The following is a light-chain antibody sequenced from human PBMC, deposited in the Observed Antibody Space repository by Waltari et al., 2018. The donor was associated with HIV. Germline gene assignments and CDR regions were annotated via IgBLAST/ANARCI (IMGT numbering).Light chain of an antibody. CDR1: SSNIGNHP. V-gene: IGLV1-44*01. Sequence: QSVLTQPPSASGTHGQRVTIPCSSSSSNIGNHPAARYHQVPGTAPKLLIYSNNLRPSGVPDRISGSKSGTSASLAIGGLQSDDEADYYCASWEDSLHGPVFGGGTKLTVL. CDR3: ASWEDSLHGPV. J-gene: IGLJ2*01. CDR2: SNN.